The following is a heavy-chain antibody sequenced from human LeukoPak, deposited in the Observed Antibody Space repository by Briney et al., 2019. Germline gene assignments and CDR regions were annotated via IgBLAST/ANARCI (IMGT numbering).Heavy chain of an antibody. CDR3: ASIAARRPSGFLPNN. Sequence: SETLSLTCTVSGGSISSSSYYWGWIRQPPGKGLEWIGSIYYSGSTYYNPSLKSRVTISVDTSKNQFSLKLSSVTAADTAVYYCASIAARRPSGFLPNNWGQGTLVTVSS. J-gene: IGHJ4*02. D-gene: IGHD6-6*01. V-gene: IGHV4-39*07. CDR1: GGSISSSSYY. CDR2: IYYSGST.